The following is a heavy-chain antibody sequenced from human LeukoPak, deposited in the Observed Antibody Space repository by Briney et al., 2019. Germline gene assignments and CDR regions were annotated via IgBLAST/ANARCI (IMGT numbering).Heavy chain of an antibody. D-gene: IGHD3-10*01. V-gene: IGHV4-34*01. CDR3: ARGLRGLSKPFDP. Sequence: ASETLSLTCAVYGGSFSGYYWSWIRQPPGKGLEWIGEINHSGSTNYNPSLKSRVTISVDRSKNQFSLKLSSVTAADTAVYYCARGLRGLSKPFDPRGQGTLVTVSS. CDR1: GGSFSGYY. J-gene: IGHJ5*02. CDR2: INHSGST.